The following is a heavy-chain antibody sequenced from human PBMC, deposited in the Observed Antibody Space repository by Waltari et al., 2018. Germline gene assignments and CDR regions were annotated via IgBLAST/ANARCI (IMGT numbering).Heavy chain of an antibody. CDR3: ATLPIPLELWYFDL. CDR1: GVSISTSRYY. Sequence: QLQLQESGPGLGNPSETLSLTCTVSGVSISTSRYYWGWIRQPPGKGLDWIGSLHYGGSSYFNPSLKSRVTISVDTSKNQFSLKLTSVTAADTAVYYCATLPIPLELWYFDLWGRGTLVTVSS. D-gene: IGHD1-7*01. CDR2: LHYGGSS. V-gene: IGHV4-39*01. J-gene: IGHJ2*01.